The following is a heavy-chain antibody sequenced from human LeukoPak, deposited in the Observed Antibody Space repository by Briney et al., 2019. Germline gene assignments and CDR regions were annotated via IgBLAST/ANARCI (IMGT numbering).Heavy chain of an antibody. CDR3: ELYCSSTSCEPFDY. Sequence: PGGSLRLSCAASGFTVSNNYMSWVRQAPGKGLEWVSVLYRGGGTYYADSLKGRFTISRDNSKNTLFLQMNSLTAEDTAVYYCELYCSSTSCEPFDYWGEGTLVTVSS. CDR2: LYRGGGT. CDR1: GFTVSNNY. J-gene: IGHJ4*02. D-gene: IGHD2-2*01. V-gene: IGHV3-66*01.